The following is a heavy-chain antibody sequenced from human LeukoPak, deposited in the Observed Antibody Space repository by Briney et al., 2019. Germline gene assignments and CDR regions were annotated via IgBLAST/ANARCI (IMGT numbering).Heavy chain of an antibody. CDR2: INHSGST. J-gene: IGHJ4*02. Sequence: SETLSLTCAVYGGSFSGYYWSWIRQPPGKGLEWIGEINHSGSTNYNPSLKSRVTISVDTSKNQFSLKLSSVTAADTAVYYCARGGLLVYCSGGSCYSLDYWGQGTLVTVSS. CDR3: ARGGLLVYCSGGSCYSLDY. CDR1: GGSFSGYY. D-gene: IGHD2-15*01. V-gene: IGHV4-34*01.